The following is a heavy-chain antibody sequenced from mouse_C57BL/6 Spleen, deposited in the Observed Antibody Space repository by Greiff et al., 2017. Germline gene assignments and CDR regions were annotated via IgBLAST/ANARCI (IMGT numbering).Heavy chain of an antibody. CDR3: ARGLGPFAY. D-gene: IGHD4-1*01. CDR2: ISYDGSN. CDR1: GYSITSGYY. Sequence: EVKLMESGPGLVKPSQSLSLTCSVTGYSITSGYYWNWIRQFPGNKLEWMGYISYDGSNNYNPSLKNRISITRDTSKNQFFLKLNSVTTEDTATYYCARGLGPFAYWGQGTLVTVSA. J-gene: IGHJ3*01. V-gene: IGHV3-6*01.